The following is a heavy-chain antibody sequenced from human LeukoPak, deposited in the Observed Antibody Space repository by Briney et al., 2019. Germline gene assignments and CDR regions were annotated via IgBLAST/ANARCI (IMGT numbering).Heavy chain of an antibody. J-gene: IGHJ4*02. Sequence: GGSLRLSCAASGITVSTNYMSWVRQAPGKGLEWVSIIYSGGATFYADSVKGRFTISRENSKNTLWLQMNSLRAEDTAVYYCARLHYDFLTGPFDYWGQGTLVTVSS. CDR2: IYSGGAT. CDR1: GITVSTNY. CDR3: ARLHYDFLTGPFDY. D-gene: IGHD3-9*01. V-gene: IGHV3-66*04.